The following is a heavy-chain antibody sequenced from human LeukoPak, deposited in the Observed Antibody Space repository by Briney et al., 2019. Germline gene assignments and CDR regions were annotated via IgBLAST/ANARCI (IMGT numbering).Heavy chain of an antibody. CDR3: ARDPIAVAGPQYFDY. CDR1: GFIFSSYE. J-gene: IGHJ4*02. D-gene: IGHD6-19*01. V-gene: IGHV3-48*03. Sequence: GGSLRLSCAASGFIFSSYEMNWVRQAPGKGLEWVSYISSSGSTIYYADSVKGRFTISRDNAKKSLYLQMNSLRAEDTAVYYFARDPIAVAGPQYFDYWGQGTLVTVSS. CDR2: ISSSGSTI.